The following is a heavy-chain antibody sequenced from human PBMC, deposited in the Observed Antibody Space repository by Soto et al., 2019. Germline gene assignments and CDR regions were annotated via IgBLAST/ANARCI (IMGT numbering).Heavy chain of an antibody. J-gene: IGHJ4*02. Sequence: SETLSLTCTVSGGSISSGGYYWSWIRQHPGKGLEWIGYIYYSGSTYYNPSLKSRVTISVDTSKNQFSLKLSSVTAADTAVYYCARDLGGDGYNPGYFDYWGQGTLVTVSS. D-gene: IGHD5-12*01. CDR3: ARDLGGDGYNPGYFDY. CDR1: GGSISSGGYY. V-gene: IGHV4-31*03. CDR2: IYYSGST.